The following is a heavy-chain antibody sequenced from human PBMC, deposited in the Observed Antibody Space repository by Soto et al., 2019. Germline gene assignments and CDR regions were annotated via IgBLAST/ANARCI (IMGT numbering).Heavy chain of an antibody. J-gene: IGHJ6*02. Sequence: QVQLVQSGAEVKKPGSSVKVSCKASGGTFSSYTISWVRQAPGQGLEWMGRIIPILGIANDAQKFQGRVTISAGKATSTAYMGLSRLRSEDTAGYYYASPDAGYDIRYYGMDVWGQGTTVTVSS. D-gene: IGHD5-12*01. CDR3: ASPDAGYDIRYYGMDV. V-gene: IGHV1-69*02. CDR1: GGTFSSYT. CDR2: IIPILGIA.